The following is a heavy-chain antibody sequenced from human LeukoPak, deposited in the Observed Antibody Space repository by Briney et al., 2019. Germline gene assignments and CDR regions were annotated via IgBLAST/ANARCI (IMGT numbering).Heavy chain of an antibody. D-gene: IGHD7-27*01. CDR3: ARAKLGIFDY. Sequence: PSETLSLTCTVSGGSISSYYWSWIRQPPGKGLEWIGYIYHSGSTYYNSSLKSRVTISVDRSKNQFSLKLSSVTAADTAVYYCARAKLGIFDYWGQGTLVTASS. V-gene: IGHV4-59*12. CDR2: IYHSGST. J-gene: IGHJ4*02. CDR1: GGSISSYY.